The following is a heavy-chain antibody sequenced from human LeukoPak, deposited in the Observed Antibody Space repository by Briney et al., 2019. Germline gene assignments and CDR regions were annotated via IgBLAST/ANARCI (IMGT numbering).Heavy chain of an antibody. V-gene: IGHV3-30*02. CDR1: GFTFSSYG. J-gene: IGHJ4*02. CDR3: EKDPDGYDSSGYPDY. D-gene: IGHD3-22*01. CDR2: IRYDGSNK. Sequence: PGGSLRLSCAASGFTFSSYGMHWVRQAPGKGLEWVAFIRYDGSNKYYADSVKGRFTISRDNSKNTLYLQMNSLRAEDTAVYYCEKDPDGYDSSGYPDYWGQGTLVTVSS.